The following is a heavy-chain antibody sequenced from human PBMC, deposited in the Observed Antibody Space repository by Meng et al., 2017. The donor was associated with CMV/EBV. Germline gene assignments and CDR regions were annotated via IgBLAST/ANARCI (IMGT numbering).Heavy chain of an antibody. CDR2: IKSKTDGGTT. Sequence: GESLKISCAASGFTFSNAWMSWVRQAPGKGLEWVGRIKSKTDGGTTDYAAPVKGRFTISRDNAKKSLVLQMNSLRADDTAVYYCARDQGLLANWGQGTLVTVSS. CDR3: ARDQGLLAN. CDR1: GFTFSNAW. D-gene: IGHD2-15*01. V-gene: IGHV3-15*01. J-gene: IGHJ4*02.